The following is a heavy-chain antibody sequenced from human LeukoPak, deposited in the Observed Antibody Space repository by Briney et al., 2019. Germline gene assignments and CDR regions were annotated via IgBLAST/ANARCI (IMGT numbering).Heavy chain of an antibody. CDR2: ISRNGGSI. Sequence: GGSLRLSCAASGFTFDDYAMHWVRQAPGKGLEWVSGISRNGGSIGYADSVKGRFTISRDNAKNSLYLQMNSLRAEDTALYYCAKAARYSSSWRSLYYYYGMDVWGQGTTVTVSS. CDR1: GFTFDDYA. V-gene: IGHV3-9*01. CDR3: AKAARYSSSWRSLYYYYGMDV. D-gene: IGHD6-13*01. J-gene: IGHJ6*02.